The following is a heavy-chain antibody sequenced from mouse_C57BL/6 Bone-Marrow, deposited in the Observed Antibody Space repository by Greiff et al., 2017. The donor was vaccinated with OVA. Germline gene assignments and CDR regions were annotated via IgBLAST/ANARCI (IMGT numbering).Heavy chain of an antibody. CDR3: ASGTTVVASGGYFDV. CDR2: IDPNSGGT. Sequence: VQLQQPGAELVKPGASVKLSCKASGYTFTSYWMHWVKQRPGRGLEWIGRIDPNSGGTKYNEKFKSKATLTVDKPSSTAYMQLSSLTSEDSAVYYCASGTTVVASGGYFDVWGTGTTVTVSS. V-gene: IGHV1-72*01. CDR1: GYTFTSYW. D-gene: IGHD1-1*01. J-gene: IGHJ1*03.